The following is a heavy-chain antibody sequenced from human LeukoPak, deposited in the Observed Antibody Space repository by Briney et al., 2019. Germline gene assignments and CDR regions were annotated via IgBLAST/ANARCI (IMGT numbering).Heavy chain of an antibody. V-gene: IGHV1-69*05. D-gene: IGHD2-2*01. J-gene: IGHJ4*02. CDR2: IIPIFGTA. CDR3: GRDRDCSSTSCYYYFDY. CDR1: GGTFSSYA. Sequence: SVKVSCKASGGTFSSYAISWVRQAPGQGLEWMGRIIPIFGTANYAQKFQGRVTITTDESTSTAYMELSSLRSEDTAVYYCGRDRDCSSTSCYYYFDYWGQGTLVTVSS.